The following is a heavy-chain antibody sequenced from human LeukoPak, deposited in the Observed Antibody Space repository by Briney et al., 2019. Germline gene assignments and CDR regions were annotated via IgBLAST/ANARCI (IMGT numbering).Heavy chain of an antibody. CDR2: ISSSSSYI. J-gene: IGHJ4*02. V-gene: IGHV3-21*01. Sequence: GGSLRLSCAASGFTFSSYSMNWVCQAPGKGLEWVSSISSSSSYIYYADSAKGRFTISRDNAKNSLYLQMNSLRAEDTAVYYCARADVYCSGGSCYPSDFDYWGQGTLVTVSS. CDR3: ARADVYCSGGSCYPSDFDY. D-gene: IGHD2-15*01. CDR1: GFTFSSYS.